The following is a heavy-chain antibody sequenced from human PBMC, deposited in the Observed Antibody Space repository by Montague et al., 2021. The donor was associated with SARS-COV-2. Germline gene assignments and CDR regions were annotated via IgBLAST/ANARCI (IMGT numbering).Heavy chain of an antibody. D-gene: IGHD1-26*01. CDR3: ARGWGGTYSDDAFDI. CDR1: GGSIRSGGYS. CDR2: FYHSGGI. Sequence: TLSLTCSVSGGSIRSGGYSWSWIRQPPGKGLEWIGYFYHSGGIYYNPSLKSRVTMSVDRSKNHFSLKLTSVTAADTAVYYCARGWGGTYSDDAFDIWGQGTMVTVSS. J-gene: IGHJ3*02. V-gene: IGHV4-30-2*01.